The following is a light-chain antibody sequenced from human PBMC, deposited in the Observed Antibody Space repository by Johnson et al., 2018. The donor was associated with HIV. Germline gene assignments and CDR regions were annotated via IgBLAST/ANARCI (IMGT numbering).Light chain of an antibody. CDR2: EKN. J-gene: IGLJ1*01. CDR1: SSNIGNNY. CDR3: GTWDSSLGAHYV. V-gene: IGLV1-51*02. Sequence: QSVLTQPPSVSAAPGQKVTISCSGSSSNIGNNYVSWYQQLPGTAPTLLIYEKNKRPSGIPDRFSASKSGTSATLDITGLQTGDEADYYCGTWDSSLGAHYVFGSGTEVTVL.